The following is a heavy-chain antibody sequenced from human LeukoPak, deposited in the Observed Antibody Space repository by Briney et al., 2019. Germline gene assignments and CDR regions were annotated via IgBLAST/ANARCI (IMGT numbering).Heavy chain of an antibody. CDR2: ISWNSGSI. D-gene: IGHD6-13*01. J-gene: IGHJ4*02. V-gene: IGHV3-9*01. Sequence: PGRSLRLSCAASGFTFDDYAMHWVRQAPGKGLEWVSGISWNSGSIGYADSVKGRFTISRDNAKNSLYLQMNSLRAEDTALCYCAKAQSAAAGPIFDYWGQGTLVTVSS. CDR3: AKAQSAAAGPIFDY. CDR1: GFTFDDYA.